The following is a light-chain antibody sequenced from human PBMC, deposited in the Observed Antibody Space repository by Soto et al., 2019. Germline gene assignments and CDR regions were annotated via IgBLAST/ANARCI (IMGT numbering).Light chain of an antibody. Sequence: EIVLTQSPGTLSLSPGDTASLSCRAIETVIINYLAWYQQKPGQSPRLLIYGASSRATGIPDRFSGSGSGTEFTLTISGLQSEDLAIYYCQQYNKWPLITFGQGTRLEIK. V-gene: IGKV3-20*01. CDR1: ETVIINY. CDR3: QQYNKWPLIT. J-gene: IGKJ5*01. CDR2: GAS.